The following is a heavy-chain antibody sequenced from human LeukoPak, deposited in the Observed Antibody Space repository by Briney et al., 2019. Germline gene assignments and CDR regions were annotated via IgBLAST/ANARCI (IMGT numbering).Heavy chain of an antibody. J-gene: IGHJ4*02. CDR2: IYYSGST. V-gene: IGHV4-31*03. Sequence: SQTLSLTCSVSGGSISSGGYYWSWIRQHPGKGLEWIGYIYYSGSTYYNPSLKSRVTISVDTSKNQFSLKLSSVTAADTAVYYCARRRVGYCSSTSCYTGTFDYWGQGTLVTVSS. CDR1: GGSISSGGYY. CDR3: ARRRVGYCSSTSCYTGTFDY. D-gene: IGHD2-2*02.